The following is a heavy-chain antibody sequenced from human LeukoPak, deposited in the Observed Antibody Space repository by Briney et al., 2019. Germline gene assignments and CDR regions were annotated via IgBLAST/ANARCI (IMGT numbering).Heavy chain of an antibody. Sequence: GGSLRLSCAASGFTFSSYSMNWVRQAPGKGLEWVSYISSSSSTIYYADSVKGRFTISRDNAKNSLYLQMNSLRAEDTAVYYCARSRLHQDYYFDYWGQGTLVTVSS. J-gene: IGHJ4*02. D-gene: IGHD4-11*01. CDR3: ARSRLHQDYYFDY. V-gene: IGHV3-48*01. CDR2: ISSSSSTI. CDR1: GFTFSSYS.